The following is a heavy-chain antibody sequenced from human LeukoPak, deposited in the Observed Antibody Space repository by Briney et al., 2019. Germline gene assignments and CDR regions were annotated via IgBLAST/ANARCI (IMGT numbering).Heavy chain of an antibody. J-gene: IGHJ4*02. CDR2: IYYSGST. D-gene: IGHD2-15*01. Sequence: SQTLSLTCTVSGGSISSGGYYWSWIRQHPGKGLEWIGYIYYSGSTYYNPSLKSRVTISVDTSKNQFSLKLSSVTAADTAVYYCARDRQQCSGGICHVFDYWGQGTLVTVSS. V-gene: IGHV4-31*03. CDR3: ARDRQQCSGGICHVFDY. CDR1: GGSISSGGYY.